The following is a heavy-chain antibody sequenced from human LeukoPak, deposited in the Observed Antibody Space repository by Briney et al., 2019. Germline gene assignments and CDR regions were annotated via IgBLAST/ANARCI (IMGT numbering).Heavy chain of an antibody. D-gene: IGHD3-16*02. J-gene: IGHJ4*02. Sequence: SETLSLTCTVSGGSISSYYWSWIRQPAGKGLEWIGRIYTSGSTNYNPSLKSRVTISVDKSKNQFSLKLSSVTAADTAVYYCAVGLSSSFLDYWGQGTLVTVSS. V-gene: IGHV4-4*07. CDR2: IYTSGST. CDR1: GGSISSYY. CDR3: AVGLSSSFLDY.